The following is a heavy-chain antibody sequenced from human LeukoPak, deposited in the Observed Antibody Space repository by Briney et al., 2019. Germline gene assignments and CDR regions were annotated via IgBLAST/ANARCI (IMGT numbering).Heavy chain of an antibody. V-gene: IGHV4-4*07. CDR2: IYTSGST. CDR3: ARDFWDEYFDWLLFDY. Sequence: SETLSLTCTVSGGSISSYYWSWIRQPAGKGLEWIGRIYTSGSTNYNPSLKSRVTMSVDTSKNQFSLKLSSVTAADTAVYYCARDFWDEYFDWLLFDYWGQGTLVTVSS. D-gene: IGHD3-9*01. J-gene: IGHJ4*02. CDR1: GGSISSYY.